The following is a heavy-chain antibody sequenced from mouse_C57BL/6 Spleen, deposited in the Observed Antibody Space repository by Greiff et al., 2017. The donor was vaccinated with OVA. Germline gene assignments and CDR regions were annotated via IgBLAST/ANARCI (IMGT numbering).Heavy chain of an antibody. CDR2: ISNGGGST. J-gene: IGHJ2*01. CDR3: ARHSNYVRPGPYFDY. D-gene: IGHD2-5*01. CDR1: GFTFSDYY. Sequence: EVKVVESGGGLVQPGGSLKLSCAASGFTFSDYYMYWVRQTPEKRLEWVAYISNGGGSTYYPDTVKGRFTISRDNAKNTLYLQMSRLKSEDTAMYYGARHSNYVRPGPYFDYWGQGTTLTVSS. V-gene: IGHV5-12*01.